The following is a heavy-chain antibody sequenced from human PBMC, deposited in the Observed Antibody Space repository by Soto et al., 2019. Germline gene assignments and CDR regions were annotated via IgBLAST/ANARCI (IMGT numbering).Heavy chain of an antibody. V-gene: IGHV4-31*03. CDR3: ARVDTSMGATCVSY. CDR1: GGSISSGGYY. D-gene: IGHD1-26*01. J-gene: IGHJ4*02. Sequence: QVQLQESGPGLVKPSQTLSLTCTVSGGSISSGGYYWSWIRQHPGKGLEWIGHIFYSGSTYYNPSLKSRVTISVDTSKNQFSLKLSSVTAADTAVYYCARVDTSMGATCVSYWGQGTLVTVSS. CDR2: IFYSGST.